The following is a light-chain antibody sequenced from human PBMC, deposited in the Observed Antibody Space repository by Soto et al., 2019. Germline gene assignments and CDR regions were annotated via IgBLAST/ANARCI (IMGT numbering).Light chain of an antibody. CDR1: QSVSSSY. V-gene: IGKV3-20*01. CDR3: QQYGSSSVFT. Sequence: EIVLTQSPGTLSLSPGERATLSCRASQSVSSSYLAWYQQKPGQAPRLLIYAASSRATGIPDRFSGSGSGTDFTLTISSLEPEDFAVYYCQQYGSSSVFTFGPGTKVDIK. CDR2: AAS. J-gene: IGKJ3*01.